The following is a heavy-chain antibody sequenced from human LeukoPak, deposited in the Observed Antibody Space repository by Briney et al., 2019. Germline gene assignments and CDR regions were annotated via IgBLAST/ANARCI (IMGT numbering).Heavy chain of an antibody. V-gene: IGHV3-23*01. CDR2: FPGSGGKI. D-gene: IGHD6-19*01. CDR3: ASSRSYRSDHFYCFDY. J-gene: IGHJ4*02. CDR1: GFTFSTYA. Sequence: GGSLRLSCAGSGFTFSTYAMSWVRQAPGKGLEWVSSFPGSGGKIDYADSVKGRFTISRDTSKNTMYLQMNSLRAEDTAGYYWASSRSYRSDHFYCFDYCGQGTLVTVSS.